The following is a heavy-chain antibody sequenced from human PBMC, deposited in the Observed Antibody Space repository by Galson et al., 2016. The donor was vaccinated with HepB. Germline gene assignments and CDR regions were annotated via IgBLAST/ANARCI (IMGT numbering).Heavy chain of an antibody. J-gene: IGHJ4*02. CDR2: ISYDGKNK. Sequence: SLRLSCAASGFTFSAYGMVWLRQAPGKGLEWVGVISYDGKNKHYGDSVKDRFTISRDNVQKKLYLQINSLRPEDTAVYYWAKRGGEYGAILRHYFDDWGQGALVTVSS. V-gene: IGHV3-30*18. CDR1: GFTFSAYG. D-gene: IGHD4-17*01. CDR3: AKRGGEYGAILRHYFDD.